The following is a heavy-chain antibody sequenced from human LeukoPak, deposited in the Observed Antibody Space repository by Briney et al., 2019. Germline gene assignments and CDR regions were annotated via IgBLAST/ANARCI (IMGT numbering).Heavy chain of an antibody. CDR2: ISGSGDTT. D-gene: IGHD5-18*01. CDR3: AKGGYSYGSPLGY. V-gene: IGHV3-23*01. J-gene: IGHJ4*02. CDR1: GFTVSSNY. Sequence: GGSLRLSCAASGFTVSSNYMSWVRQAPGKGLEWVSAISGSGDTTYYADSVKGRFTISRDNSKNTLYLQMNSLRAEDTAVHYCAKGGYSYGSPLGYWGQGTLVSVSS.